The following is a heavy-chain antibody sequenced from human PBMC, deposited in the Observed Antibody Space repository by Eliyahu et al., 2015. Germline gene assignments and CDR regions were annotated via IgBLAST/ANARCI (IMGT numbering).Heavy chain of an antibody. Sequence: QVQLVQSGAEVKKPGASVTVSCKASGYTFTSYGISWVRQAPGQGLEWMGWISPYNGNTNYAQNFQGRVTMTTDTSTSTAYMDLRSLRSDDTAVYYCARVEGGSSWYYWFDPWGQGTLVTVSS. CDR1: GYTFTSYG. J-gene: IGHJ5*02. V-gene: IGHV1-18*04. CDR3: ARVEGGSSWYYWFDP. D-gene: IGHD6-13*01. CDR2: ISPYNGNT.